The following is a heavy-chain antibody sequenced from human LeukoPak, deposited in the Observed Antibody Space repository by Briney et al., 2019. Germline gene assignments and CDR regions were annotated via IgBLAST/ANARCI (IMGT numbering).Heavy chain of an antibody. V-gene: IGHV1-18*01. D-gene: IGHD4-11*01. CDR3: SRSYYSSSWYYFDL. CDR1: GYTFSDFG. CDR2: IKIGEGTT. Sequence: ASVKVSCKASGYTFSDFGITWVRQAPGQGPEWMGWIKIGEGTTHSAQKFQDRVSTTRDRSSNTAFLELRSLRSDDTAVYFCSRSYYSSSWYYFDLWGQGTLVTVSS. J-gene: IGHJ4*02.